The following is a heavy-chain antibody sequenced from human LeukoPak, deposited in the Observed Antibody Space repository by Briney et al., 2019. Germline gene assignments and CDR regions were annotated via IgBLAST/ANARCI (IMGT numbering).Heavy chain of an antibody. J-gene: IGHJ4*02. V-gene: IGHV3-21*01. CDR3: VGGDY. Sequence: GGSLRLSCAASGFTVSSNYMSWVRQAPGKGLEWLSSISTSSIYIYWADSVKGRFTISRDNAKNSLYLQMNSLRAEDTAVYYCVGGDYWGQGTLVTVSS. CDR2: ISTSSIYI. CDR1: GFTVSSNY.